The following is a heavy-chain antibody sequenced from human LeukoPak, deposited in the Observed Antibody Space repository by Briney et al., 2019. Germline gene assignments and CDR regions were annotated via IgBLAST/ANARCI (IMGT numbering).Heavy chain of an antibody. CDR3: ARDLSIAAAGSGLADY. J-gene: IGHJ4*02. CDR2: FDPEDGET. V-gene: IGHV1-24*01. CDR1: GYTLTELS. Sequence: ASVKVSCKVSGYTLTELSMHWVRQAPGKGLEWMGGFDPEDGETIYAQKFQGRVTMTEDTSTDTAYMELSSLRSEDTAVYYCARDLSIAAAGSGLADYWGQGTLVTVSS. D-gene: IGHD6-13*01.